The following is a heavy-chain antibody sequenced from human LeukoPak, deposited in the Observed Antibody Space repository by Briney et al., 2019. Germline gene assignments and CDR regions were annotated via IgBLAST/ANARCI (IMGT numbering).Heavy chain of an antibody. CDR2: IHYSAGT. V-gene: IGHV4-59*01. J-gene: IGHJ4*02. D-gene: IGHD3-3*01. Sequence: SETLSLTCNVSGGSINDYYWTWLRQPPGKGLEWIAYIHYSAGTDYNPSLKSRVTISVDTSKNQCSLRLSSVTAADTAVYYCARSEMIGGVVIIPGYWGQGILVTVSS. CDR3: ARSEMIGGVVIIPGY. CDR1: GGSINDYY.